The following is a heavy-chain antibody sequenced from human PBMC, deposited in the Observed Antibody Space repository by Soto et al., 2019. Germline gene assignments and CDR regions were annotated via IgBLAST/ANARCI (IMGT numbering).Heavy chain of an antibody. D-gene: IGHD6-6*01. CDR2: ISSSGSTI. V-gene: IGHV3-48*03. J-gene: IGHJ5*02. CDR3: ARESSSIAAYNWFDP. CDR1: GFTFSSYE. Sequence: RLSCAASGFTFSSYEMNWVRQAPGKGLEWVSYISSSGSTIYYADSVKGRFTISRDNAKNSLYLQMNSLRAEDTAVYYCARESSSIAAYNWFDPWGQGTLVTVSS.